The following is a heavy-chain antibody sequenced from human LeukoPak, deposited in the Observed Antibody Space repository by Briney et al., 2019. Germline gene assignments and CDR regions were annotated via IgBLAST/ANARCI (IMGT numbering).Heavy chain of an antibody. J-gene: IGHJ4*02. CDR3: ARDKSSWPLHYFDY. CDR1: GLTFSSYA. V-gene: IGHV3-30-3*01. D-gene: IGHD6-13*01. CDR2: ISYDGSNK. Sequence: GGSLRLSRAASGLTFSSYAMHWVRQAPGKGLEWVAVISYDGSNKYYADSVKGRFTISRDNSKNTLYLQMNSLRAEDTAVYYCARDKSSWPLHYFDYWGQGTLVTVSS.